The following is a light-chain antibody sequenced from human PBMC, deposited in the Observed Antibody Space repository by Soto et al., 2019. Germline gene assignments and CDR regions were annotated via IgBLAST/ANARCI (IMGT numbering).Light chain of an antibody. CDR2: DVT. Sequence: QSDLTQPASVSGSPGQSITISCTGTSSDVGGYNYVSWYQQHPVKAPKLMIYDVTNRTSGVSDRFSGSKSGNTASLTISGLQAEDEADYYCSSYTSSSTPYVFGTGTKVTVL. J-gene: IGLJ1*01. CDR3: SSYTSSSTPYV. V-gene: IGLV2-14*01. CDR1: SSDVGGYNY.